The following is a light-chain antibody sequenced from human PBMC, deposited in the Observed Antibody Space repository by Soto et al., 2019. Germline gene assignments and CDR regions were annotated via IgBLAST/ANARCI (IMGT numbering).Light chain of an antibody. CDR3: QQRSNWPRALT. V-gene: IGKV3-11*01. CDR1: QSVSSY. CDR2: DAS. J-gene: IGKJ4*01. Sequence: EIVLTQSPATLSLSPGERATFSCRASQSVSSYLAWYQQKPGQAPRLLIYDASNRATGIPARSSGSGSGTDFTLTISSLEPEDFAVYYCQQRSNWPRALTFGGGTKVDIK.